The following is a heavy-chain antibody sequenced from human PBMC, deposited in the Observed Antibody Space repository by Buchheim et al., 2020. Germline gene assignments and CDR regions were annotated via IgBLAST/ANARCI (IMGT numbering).Heavy chain of an antibody. J-gene: IGHJ4*02. CDR1: GFTFNNFA. CDR2: IKDNGGTT. V-gene: IGHV3-23*01. CDR3: AKVYYYDSSGYSDY. D-gene: IGHD3-22*01. Sequence: EVQLLESGGGLVQPGGSLRLSCVGSGFTFNNFAMSWVRQAPGKGLDWVSSIKDNGGTTYYADSVKGRFTISRDNSKKTLYLQMNSLRAEDTAVYYCAKVYYYDSSGYSDYWGQGTL.